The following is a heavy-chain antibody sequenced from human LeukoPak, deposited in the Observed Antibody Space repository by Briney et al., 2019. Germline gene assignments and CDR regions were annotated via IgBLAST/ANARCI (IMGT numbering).Heavy chain of an antibody. J-gene: IGHJ4*02. V-gene: IGHV4-4*02. CDR2: IYHNGST. CDR1: GGSISSSNW. CDR3: ARQIRGDYYFDY. Sequence: SETLSLTCAVSGGSISSSNWWSWVRQPPGKGLEWIGEIYHNGSTNYNPSLKSRVTISVDTSKNHFSLNLSSLTAADTAVYYCARQIRGDYYFDYWGQGTLVTVSS. D-gene: IGHD3-10*01.